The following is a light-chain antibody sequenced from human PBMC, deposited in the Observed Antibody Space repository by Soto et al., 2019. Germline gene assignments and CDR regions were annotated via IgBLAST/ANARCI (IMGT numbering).Light chain of an antibody. CDR2: EAS. CDR3: QQYHGLPFT. Sequence: DIQMTQSPSSLSASVGDRITITCQASQDISKYLIWYQQTPGKAPKFLIYEASNLERGVPSRFSGSGSGTDFTFTINSLQPEDIATYYCQQYHGLPFTFGPGTKLDIK. CDR1: QDISKY. J-gene: IGKJ3*01. V-gene: IGKV1-33*01.